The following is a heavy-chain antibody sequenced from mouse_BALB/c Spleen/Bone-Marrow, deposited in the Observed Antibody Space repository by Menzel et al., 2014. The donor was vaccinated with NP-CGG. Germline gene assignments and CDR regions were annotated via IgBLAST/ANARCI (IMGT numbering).Heavy chain of an antibody. V-gene: IGHV1S137*01. CDR3: ARGYSNNYAMDY. CDR1: GYTFTDYA. Sequence: QVQLQQSGAELVRPGVSVKISCKGSGYTFTDYAMHWVKQSHAESLEWIGVINTYFGDISYHQKFKGKATIAVDKTSRTVYMELARLTAEDSAIYYCARGYSNNYAMDYWGQGTSVTVSS. J-gene: IGHJ4*01. CDR2: INTYFGDI. D-gene: IGHD2-5*01.